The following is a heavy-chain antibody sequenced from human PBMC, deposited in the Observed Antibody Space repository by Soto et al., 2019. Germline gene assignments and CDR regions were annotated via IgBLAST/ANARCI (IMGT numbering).Heavy chain of an antibody. CDR3: ARDVSGSGYFYTPFDY. Sequence: GASVKVFCKASGGTFSSYAISWVRQAPGQGLEWMGGIFPIFGTANYAQQFQGRVTITADESTSTAFMELSSLRSEDTAVYYCARDVSGSGYFYTPFDYWGQGTRVTVSS. V-gene: IGHV1-69*13. D-gene: IGHD3-22*01. CDR1: GGTFSSYA. CDR2: IFPIFGTA. J-gene: IGHJ4*02.